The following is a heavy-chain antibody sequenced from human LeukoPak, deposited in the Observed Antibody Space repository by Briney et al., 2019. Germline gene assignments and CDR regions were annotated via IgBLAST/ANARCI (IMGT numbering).Heavy chain of an antibody. Sequence: SGTLSLTCAVSGGPISSSNWWSWVRQPPGKGLEWIGEIYHSGSTSYNPSLKSRVTISVDKSKNQFSLKLSSVTAADTAVYYCATPNGGGSDIYYYGMDVWGQGTTVTVSS. J-gene: IGHJ6*02. CDR3: ATPNGGGSDIYYYGMDV. V-gene: IGHV4-4*02. D-gene: IGHD2-15*01. CDR2: IYHSGST. CDR1: GGPISSSNW.